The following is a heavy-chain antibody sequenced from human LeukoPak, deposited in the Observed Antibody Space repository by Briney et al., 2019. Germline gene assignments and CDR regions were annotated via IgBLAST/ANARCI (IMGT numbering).Heavy chain of an antibody. CDR2: ISWDGGST. J-gene: IGHJ4*02. D-gene: IGHD3-3*01. Sequence: GGSLRLSCAASGFTFDDYAMHWVRQAPGKGLEWVSLISWDGGSTYYADSVKGRFTISRDNSKNSLYLQMNRLRAEDTALYYCAKDIRRRITITTLTWELDYWGQGTLVTVSS. CDR3: AKDIRRRITITTLTWELDY. CDR1: GFTFDDYA. V-gene: IGHV3-43D*04.